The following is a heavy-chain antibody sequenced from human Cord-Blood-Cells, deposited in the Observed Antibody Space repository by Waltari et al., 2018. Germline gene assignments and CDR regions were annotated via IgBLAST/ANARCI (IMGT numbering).Heavy chain of an antibody. Sequence: QVQLQQWGAGLLKPAETPSLTCAVYGGSFSGYYWSGIRTPPGKGLEWIGEINHSGSTNYNPSLKSRVTISVDTSKNQFSLKLSSGTAADTAVYYCARGPFAGATKFFDYWGQGTLVTVSS. CDR2: INHSGST. CDR1: GGSFSGYY. J-gene: IGHJ4*02. V-gene: IGHV4-34*01. D-gene: IGHD1-26*01. CDR3: ARGPFAGATKFFDY.